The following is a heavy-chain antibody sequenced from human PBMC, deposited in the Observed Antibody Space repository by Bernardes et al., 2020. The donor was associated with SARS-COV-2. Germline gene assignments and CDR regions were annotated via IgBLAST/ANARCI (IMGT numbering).Heavy chain of an antibody. D-gene: IGHD3-10*02. V-gene: IGHV2-5*02. CDR3: AHREITMYGKGFDY. CDR2: IYWDDDK. J-gene: IGHJ4*02. CDR1: GFSLSTSGVG. Sequence: SGPTLVKPTQTLTLTCTFSGFSLSTSGVGVGWIRQPPGKALEWLALIYWDDDKRYSPSLKSRLTITKDTSKNQVVLTMTNMDPVDTATYYCAHREITMYGKGFDYWGQGTLVTVSS.